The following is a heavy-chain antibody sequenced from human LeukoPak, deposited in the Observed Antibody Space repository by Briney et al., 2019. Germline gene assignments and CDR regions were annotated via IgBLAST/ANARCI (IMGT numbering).Heavy chain of an antibody. D-gene: IGHD6-13*01. CDR1: EFTISTYY. CDR3: ARDTSSWNNVMSY. J-gene: IGHJ4*02. CDR2: ISDSSSYI. Sequence: GGSLRLSCAASEFTISTYYMNWVRQAPGKGLEWVSSISDSSSYIYYADSVKGRFTISRDNAKNSLYLQMNSLRAEDTAVYYCARDTSSWNNVMSYWGQGTLVTVSS. V-gene: IGHV3-21*01.